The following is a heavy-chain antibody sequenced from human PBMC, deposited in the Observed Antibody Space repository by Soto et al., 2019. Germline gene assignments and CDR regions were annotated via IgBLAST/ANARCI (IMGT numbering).Heavy chain of an antibody. V-gene: IGHV2-26*01. D-gene: IGHD6-19*01. Sequence: QDTLKESGPVLVKPTEPLTLRCTVSGLSITDSEMGVSWIRQPPGQPLEWLAHIDSSGEKSYRTFLKSRLAISKDTSKSQIVLTMTNMDPADTATYYCARRHLAVAVSPWFDPWGQGIPVTVSS. J-gene: IGHJ5*02. CDR3: ARRHLAVAVSPWFDP. CDR2: IDSSGEK. CDR1: GLSITDSEMG.